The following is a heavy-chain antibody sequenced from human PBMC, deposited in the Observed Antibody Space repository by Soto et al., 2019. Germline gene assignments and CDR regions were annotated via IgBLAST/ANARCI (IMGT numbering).Heavy chain of an antibody. D-gene: IGHD4-4*01. CDR3: ARPLWRDDYNWGYFDL. CDR2: ISYDGSNK. J-gene: IGHJ2*01. V-gene: IGHV3-30-3*01. CDR1: GFTFSSYA. Sequence: QVQLVESGGGGVQPGRSLRLSCAASGFTFSSYAMHWVRQVPGKGLEWVAVISYDGSNKYYADSVKGRFTISRDNSKNTLYLQMNSLRAEDTAVYYCARPLWRDDYNWGYFDLWGRGTLVTVSS.